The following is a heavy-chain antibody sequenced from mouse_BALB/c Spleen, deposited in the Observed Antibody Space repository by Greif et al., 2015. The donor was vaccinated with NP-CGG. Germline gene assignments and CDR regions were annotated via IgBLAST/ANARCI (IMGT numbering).Heavy chain of an antibody. CDR1: GYTFTSYW. CDR3: ARWRGYYGSSSYGGYWFAY. CDR2: IDPSDSYT. Sequence: QVQLQQSGAELVKPGASVKLSCKASGYTFTSYWMHWVKQRPGQGLEWIGEIDPSDSYTNYNQKFKGKATLTVDKSSSTAYMQLSSLTSEDSAVYYCARWRGYYGSSSYGGYWFAYWGQGTLVTVSA. J-gene: IGHJ3*01. V-gene: IGHV1-69*02. D-gene: IGHD1-1*01.